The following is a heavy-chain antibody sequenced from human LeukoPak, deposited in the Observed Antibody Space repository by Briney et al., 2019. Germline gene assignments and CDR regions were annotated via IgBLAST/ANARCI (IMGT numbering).Heavy chain of an antibody. CDR1: GGSFSGYY. J-gene: IGHJ4*02. D-gene: IGHD3-10*01. V-gene: IGHV4-34*01. CDR2: INHSGST. Sequence: SETLSLTCAVYGGSFSGYYWSWIRQPPGKGLEWIGEINHSGSTNYNPSLKSRVTISVDTSKNQFSLKLSSVTAADTAVYYCASARNKGGGWFREFPFDYWGQGTLVTVSS. CDR3: ASARNKGGGWFREFPFDY.